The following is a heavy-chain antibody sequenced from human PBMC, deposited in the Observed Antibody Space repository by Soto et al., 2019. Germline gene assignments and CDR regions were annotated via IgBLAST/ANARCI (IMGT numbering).Heavy chain of an antibody. CDR2: INAGNGNT. CDR1: GYTFTSYA. D-gene: IGHD2-15*01. CDR3: ARGGYCSGGSCYSDYYYGMDV. Sequence: QVQLVQSGAEVKKPGASVKVSCKASGYTFTSYAMHWVRQAPGQRLEWMGWINAGNGNTKYSQKFQGRVTITRDTSASTAYMELSSLRSEDTAVYYCARGGYCSGGSCYSDYYYGMDVWGQGTTVTVSS. J-gene: IGHJ6*02. V-gene: IGHV1-3*01.